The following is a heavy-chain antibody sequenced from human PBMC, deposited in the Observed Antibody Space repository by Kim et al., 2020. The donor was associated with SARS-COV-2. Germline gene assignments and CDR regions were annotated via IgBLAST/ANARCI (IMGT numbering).Heavy chain of an antibody. J-gene: IGHJ4*02. CDR3: ARGTSQITFDY. V-gene: IGHV3-11*05. CDR2: ISSSGLST. Sequence: GGSLRLSCAASGFTFSDYYMSWIHQAPGKGLEWISYISSSGLSTNYADSVKGRFTISRDNSKNSLFLQMNTLRAEDTAMYYCARGTSQITFDYWGQGTLVTVSS. D-gene: IGHD1-20*01. CDR1: GFTFSDYY.